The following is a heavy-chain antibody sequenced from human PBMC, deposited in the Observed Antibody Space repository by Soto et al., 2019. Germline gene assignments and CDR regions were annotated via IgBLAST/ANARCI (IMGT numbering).Heavy chain of an antibody. D-gene: IGHD6-19*01. CDR1: GGSFSDYY. Sequence: SETLSLTCAVYGGSFSDYYWNWLRQPPGKGLECIGEISHTGSADYNPSLKSRVTISVDASRNQFSLKLRSVTAADTAVYYCARRGKSSGYAPDYWGQGTLVTVSS. J-gene: IGHJ4*02. CDR3: ARRGKSSGYAPDY. V-gene: IGHV4-34*01. CDR2: ISHTGSA.